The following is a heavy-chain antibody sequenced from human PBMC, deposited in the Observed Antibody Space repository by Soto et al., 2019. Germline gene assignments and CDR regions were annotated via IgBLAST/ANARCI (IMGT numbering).Heavy chain of an antibody. D-gene: IGHD7-27*01. Sequence: QVQLQESGPGLVKPSQTLSLTCTVSGGSISSGGYYWSWIRQHPGKGLEWIGYIYYSGSTYYNPSLKIPVTXSXVXXEFPVSLKLCSVPGADTAVGWCARSSWSGDTAFGYWGQGALVTVSS. CDR3: ARSSWSGDTAFGY. J-gene: IGHJ4*02. V-gene: IGHV4-31*01. CDR2: IYYSGST. CDR1: GGSISSGGYY.